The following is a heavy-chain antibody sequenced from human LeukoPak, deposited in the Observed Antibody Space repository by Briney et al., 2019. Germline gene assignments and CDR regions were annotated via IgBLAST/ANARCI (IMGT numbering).Heavy chain of an antibody. Sequence: PGRSLRLSCAASGFTFSSYAMHWVRQAPGEGLEWVAVISYDGSNKYYADSVKGRFTISRDNSKNTLYLQMNSLRAEDTAVYYCARDIVVVPAAIRNSFDYWGQGTLVTVSS. J-gene: IGHJ4*02. V-gene: IGHV3-30-3*01. CDR3: ARDIVVVPAAIRNSFDY. CDR1: GFTFSSYA. CDR2: ISYDGSNK. D-gene: IGHD2-2*02.